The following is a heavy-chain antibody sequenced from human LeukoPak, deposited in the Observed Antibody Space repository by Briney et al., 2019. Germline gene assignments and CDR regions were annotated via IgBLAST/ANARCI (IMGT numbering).Heavy chain of an antibody. V-gene: IGHV1-46*01. Sequence: ASVKVSRKASGYTFTIYYMHWVRQAPGQGLEWMGIINPSGGSTSYAQKFQGRVTMTRDTSTSTVYMELSSLNSEDTAVYYCVTESSGYSYGYWGQGTRVTVSS. CDR3: VTESSGYSYGY. D-gene: IGHD5-18*01. J-gene: IGHJ4*02. CDR1: GYTFTIYY. CDR2: INPSGGST.